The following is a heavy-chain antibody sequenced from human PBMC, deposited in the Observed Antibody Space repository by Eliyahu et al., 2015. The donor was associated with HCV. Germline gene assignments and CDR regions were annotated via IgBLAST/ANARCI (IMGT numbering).Heavy chain of an antibody. V-gene: IGHV1-8*01. D-gene: IGHD2-21*01. CDR2: MKPGKGQA. J-gene: IGHJ4*02. CDR3: AMVIDTALDY. Sequence: QVQLVQSGAEVKKPGASVKVSCKTSGYTFIKYDINWVRQANGQGLEWVGWMKPGKGQAGSAEKFRGRVSMTSDASINTAYMELTNLESDDTAMYYCAMVIDTALDYWGQGTLVTVSS. CDR1: GYTFIKYD.